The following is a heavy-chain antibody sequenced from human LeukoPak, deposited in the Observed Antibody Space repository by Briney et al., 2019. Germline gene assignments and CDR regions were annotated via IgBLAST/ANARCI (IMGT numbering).Heavy chain of an antibody. CDR2: IYHSGST. D-gene: IGHD6-19*01. CDR1: GGSISSYY. Sequence: SETLSLTCTVSGGSISSYYWSWIRQPPGKGLEWIGYIYHSGSTNYNPSLKSRVTISVDTSKNQFSLKLSSVTAADTAVYYCARDLSGWAYFDYWGQGTLVTVSS. J-gene: IGHJ4*02. V-gene: IGHV4-59*01. CDR3: ARDLSGWAYFDY.